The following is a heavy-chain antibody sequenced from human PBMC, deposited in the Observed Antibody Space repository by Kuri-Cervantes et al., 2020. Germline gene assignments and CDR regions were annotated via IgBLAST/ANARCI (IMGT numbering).Heavy chain of an antibody. J-gene: IGHJ5*01. D-gene: IGHD3-22*01. CDR2: FDPEDGET. Sequence: ASVKVSCKVSGYTLTELSMHWVRQAPGKGLGWMGCFDPEDGETIYAQKFQGRVTMTEDTSTDTAYMELRSLRSEDKAVYYCATGQYNYDNSGYYTSDSWGQGTTVTVSS. CDR3: ATGQYNYDNSGYYTSDS. V-gene: IGHV1-24*01. CDR1: GYTLTELS.